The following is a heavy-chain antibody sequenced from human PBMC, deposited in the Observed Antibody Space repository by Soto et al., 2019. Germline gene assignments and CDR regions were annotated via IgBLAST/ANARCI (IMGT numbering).Heavy chain of an antibody. Sequence: GGSLRLSCTASGFTFGDYAMSWFRQAPGKGLEWVGFIRSKAYGGTTEYAASVKGRFTISRDDSKSIAYLQMNRLKTEDTAVYYCTRVFSLGYCSSTSCHNLFDYWGQGTLVTVSS. CDR3: TRVFSLGYCSSTSCHNLFDY. D-gene: IGHD2-2*01. V-gene: IGHV3-49*03. CDR2: IRSKAYGGTT. CDR1: GFTFGDYA. J-gene: IGHJ4*02.